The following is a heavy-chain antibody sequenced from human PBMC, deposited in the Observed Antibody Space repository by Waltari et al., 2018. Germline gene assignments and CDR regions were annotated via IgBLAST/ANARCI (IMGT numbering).Heavy chain of an antibody. CDR2: INHRGST. CDR1: GGSFSGYY. D-gene: IGHD6-19*01. CDR3: ARGQGSGWYYFDY. V-gene: IGHV4-34*01. Sequence: QVQLQQWGAGLLKPSETLSLTCAVYGGSFSGYYWSWIRQPPGKGLEWIGEINHRGSTNYNPSLKSGVTISVDTSKNQFSLKLSSVTAADTAVYYCARGQGSGWYYFDYWGQGTLVTVSS. J-gene: IGHJ4*02.